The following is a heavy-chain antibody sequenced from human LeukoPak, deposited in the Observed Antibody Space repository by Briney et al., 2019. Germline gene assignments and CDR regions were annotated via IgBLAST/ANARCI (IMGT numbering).Heavy chain of an antibody. CDR3: ARDLTAAGTRWFDP. V-gene: IGHV3-21*01. CDR2: ISSSSSCI. J-gene: IGHJ5*02. D-gene: IGHD6-13*01. CDR1: GFTFSSYS. Sequence: GGSLRLSCAASGFTFSSYSMNWVRQAPGKGLEWVSSISSSSSCIYFADSVKGRFTISRDNAKNSLYLQMNSLRAEDTAVYYCARDLTAAGTRWFDPWGQGTLVTVSS.